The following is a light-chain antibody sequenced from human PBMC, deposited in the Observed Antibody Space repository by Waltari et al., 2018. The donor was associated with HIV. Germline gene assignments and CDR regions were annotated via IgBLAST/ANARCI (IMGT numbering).Light chain of an antibody. CDR3: QQYYSTPLT. CDR1: QSVLYSSNNKNY. V-gene: IGKV4-1*01. J-gene: IGKJ1*01. CDR2: WAS. Sequence: DIVMTQSPDSLVVSPGERATINCKSSQSVLYSSNNKNYLAWYQQKLGQPPKLLIYWASTRESGVPDRFSGSGSGTDFTLTISSLQAEDVAVYYCQQYYSTPLTFGQGTKVEIK.